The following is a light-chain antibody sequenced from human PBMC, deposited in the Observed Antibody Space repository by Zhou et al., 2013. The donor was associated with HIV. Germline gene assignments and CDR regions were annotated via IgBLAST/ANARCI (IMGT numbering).Light chain of an antibody. J-gene: IGKJ1*01. V-gene: IGKV3-15*01. CDR1: QTVSSY. CDR3: HQYNNWPPGGT. Sequence: EIVVTQSPATLSVSPGERATLSCWASQTVSSYLAWYQQKPGQAPRLLIYAASSRATDVPARFSGSGSGTDFTLTVSSLQSEDVAVYYCHQYNNWPPGGTFGQGTKVEIK. CDR2: AAS.